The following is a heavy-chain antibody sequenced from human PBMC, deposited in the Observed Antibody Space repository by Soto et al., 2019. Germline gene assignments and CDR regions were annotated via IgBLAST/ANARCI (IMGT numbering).Heavy chain of an antibody. CDR1: GNTFTSYD. D-gene: IGHD3-10*01. V-gene: IGHV1-8*01. Sequence: GASVKVSCKASGNTFTSYDINWVRQATGHGLEWMGWINPNSGNIGYAQKFQGRVTMTRDTAIRTAYMEVSRLRSDDTAVYYCARGRASGSYYLLDYWGQGTLVTGS. CDR3: ARGRASGSYYLLDY. CDR2: INPNSGNI. J-gene: IGHJ4*02.